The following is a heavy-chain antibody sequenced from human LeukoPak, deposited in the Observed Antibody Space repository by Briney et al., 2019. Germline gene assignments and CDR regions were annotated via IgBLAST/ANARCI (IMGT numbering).Heavy chain of an antibody. CDR2: IIPIFDTA. V-gene: IGHV1-69*01. D-gene: IGHD2-2*02. J-gene: IGHJ6*02. CDR1: GGTFSSYA. CDR3: ARASFRRPATAIQYYYYGMDV. Sequence: SVKVSCKASGGTFSSYAISWVRQAPGQGLEWMGGIIPIFDTANYAQKFQGSVTITADESTSTAYMELSSLRSEDMAVYYCARASFRRPATAIQYYYYGMDVWGQGTTVTVSS.